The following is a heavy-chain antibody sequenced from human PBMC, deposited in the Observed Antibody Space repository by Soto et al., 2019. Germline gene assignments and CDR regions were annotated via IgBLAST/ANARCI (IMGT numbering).Heavy chain of an antibody. Sequence: SETLSLTCAVYGGSFSGYYWSWIRQPPGKGLEWIGEINHSGSTNYNPSLKSRVTISVDTSKNQFSLKLSSVTAADTAVYYCARAGHIVVVPAAISNWFDPWGQGTPVTVSS. J-gene: IGHJ5*02. CDR1: GGSFSGYY. V-gene: IGHV4-34*01. CDR2: INHSGST. CDR3: ARAGHIVVVPAAISNWFDP. D-gene: IGHD2-2*02.